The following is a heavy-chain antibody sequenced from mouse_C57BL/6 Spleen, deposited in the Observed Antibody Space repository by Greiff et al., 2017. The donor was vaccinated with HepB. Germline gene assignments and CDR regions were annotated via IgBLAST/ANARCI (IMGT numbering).Heavy chain of an antibody. J-gene: IGHJ3*01. D-gene: IGHD1-1*01. CDR1: GFTFSDYG. V-gene: IGHV5-17*01. Sequence: EVKLMESGGGLVKPGGSLKLSCAASGFTFSDYGMHWVRQAPEKGLEWVAYISSGSSTIYYEDTVKGRFTISRDNAKNTLFLQMTSLRSEDTAMYYCARDNYYGSSPWFAYWGQGTLVTVSA. CDR2: ISSGSSTI. CDR3: ARDNYYGSSPWFAY.